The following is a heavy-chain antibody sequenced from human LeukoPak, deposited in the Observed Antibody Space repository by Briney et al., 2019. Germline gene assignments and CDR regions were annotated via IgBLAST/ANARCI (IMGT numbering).Heavy chain of an antibody. Sequence: ASVKVSCKASGYTFTGYYMHWVRQAPGQGLEWMGWINPNSGGTNYAQKFQGRVTMTSDTSISTAYMELSRLRSDDTAVYYCARDWNSELLWFGELSHPYYYYYYGMDVWGQGTTVTVSS. D-gene: IGHD3-10*01. V-gene: IGHV1-2*02. CDR1: GYTFTGYY. CDR2: INPNSGGT. J-gene: IGHJ6*02. CDR3: ARDWNSELLWFGELSHPYYYYYYGMDV.